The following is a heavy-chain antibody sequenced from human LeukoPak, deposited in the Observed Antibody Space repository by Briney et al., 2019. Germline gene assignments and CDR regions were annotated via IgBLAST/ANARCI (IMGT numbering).Heavy chain of an antibody. CDR1: GYTSSNYC. Sequence: GASMKLSCKASGYTSSNYCIHWLRQAPGQGFEWMGIFNPTYSTPIYAQKFQGRVTITADKSTSTAYMELSSLRSEDTAVYYCARGGDYGDYGYFDYWGQGTLVTVSS. CDR2: FNPTYSTP. J-gene: IGHJ4*02. D-gene: IGHD4-17*01. V-gene: IGHV1-46*01. CDR3: ARGGDYGDYGYFDY.